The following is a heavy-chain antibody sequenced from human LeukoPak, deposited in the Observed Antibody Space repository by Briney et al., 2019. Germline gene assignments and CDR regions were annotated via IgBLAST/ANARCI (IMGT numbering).Heavy chain of an antibody. Sequence: SETLSLTCTVSGGSISSSSYYWGWIRQPPGKGLEWIGSIYYSGSTYYNPSLKSRVTISVDTSKNQFSLKLSSVTAADTAVYYCARDPRVSYDSSGYYSNYWGQGTLVTVSS. CDR3: ARDPRVSYDSSGYYSNY. D-gene: IGHD3-22*01. V-gene: IGHV4-39*07. CDR1: GGSISSSSYY. CDR2: IYYSGST. J-gene: IGHJ4*02.